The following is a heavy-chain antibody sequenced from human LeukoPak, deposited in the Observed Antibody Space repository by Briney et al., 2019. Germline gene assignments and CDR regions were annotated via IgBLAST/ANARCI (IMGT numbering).Heavy chain of an antibody. D-gene: IGHD6-13*01. CDR3: ATVSSSWLGYFQH. V-gene: IGHV3-66*01. Sequence: GGSLRLSCAASGFTVSSNYMTWVRQDPGEGLEWVSVIYSGGRTFDADSVKGRFTISRDNVKNTVFLQMNSLRVEDTAVYYCATVSSSWLGYFQHWGQGTLVTVSS. CDR2: IYSGGRT. CDR1: GFTVSSNY. J-gene: IGHJ1*01.